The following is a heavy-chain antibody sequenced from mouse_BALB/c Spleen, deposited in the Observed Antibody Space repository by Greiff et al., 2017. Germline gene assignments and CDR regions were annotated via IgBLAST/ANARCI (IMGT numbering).Heavy chain of an antibody. CDR1: GFSLTSYG. D-gene: IGHD1-1*01. J-gene: IGHJ4*01. V-gene: IGHV2-2*02. CDR2: IWSGGST. Sequence: QVQLQQSGPGLVQPSQSLSITCTVSGFSLTSYGVHWVRQSPGKGLEWLGVIWSGGSTNYNAAFISRLSISKDNSKSQVFFKMNSLQANDTAIYYCARGPLLRSYAMDYWGQGTSVTVSS. CDR3: ARGPLLRSYAMDY.